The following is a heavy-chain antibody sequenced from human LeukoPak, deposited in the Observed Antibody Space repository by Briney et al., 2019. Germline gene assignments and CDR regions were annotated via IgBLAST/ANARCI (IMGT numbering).Heavy chain of an antibody. CDR1: GGSISSYY. D-gene: IGHD3-9*01. Sequence: SETLSLTCTVSGGSISSYYWSWIRQPPGKGLEWIGYIYYSGSTNYNPSLKSRVTISVDTSKNQFSLKLSSVTAADTAVYYCARASWPLRYFDWSLSEYYYGMDVWGQGTTVTVSS. CDR3: ARASWPLRYFDWSLSEYYYGMDV. J-gene: IGHJ6*02. V-gene: IGHV4-59*01. CDR2: IYYSGST.